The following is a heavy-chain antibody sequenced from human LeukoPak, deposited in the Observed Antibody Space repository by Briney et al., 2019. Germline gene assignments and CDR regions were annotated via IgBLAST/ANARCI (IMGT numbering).Heavy chain of an antibody. J-gene: IGHJ6*02. CDR2: IYYSGST. Sequence: SETLSLTCTVSGGSISSYYWSWIRQPPGKGLEWIGYIYYSGSTNYNPSLKSRVTISVDTSKNQFSLKLSSVTAADTAVYYCARGRVVVVPAAIPYYYGMDVWGQGTTVTVSS. CDR3: ARGRVVVVPAAIPYYYGMDV. CDR1: GGSISSYY. D-gene: IGHD2-2*01. V-gene: IGHV4-59*08.